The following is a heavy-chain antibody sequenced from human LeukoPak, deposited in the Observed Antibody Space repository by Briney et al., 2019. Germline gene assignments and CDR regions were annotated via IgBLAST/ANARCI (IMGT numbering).Heavy chain of an antibody. Sequence: SETLSLVCSVYGGSFSDYFWSWIRQPPGKGLEWIGEIDDGGNTNYNPSLMSRVIVSMEKSKKQFSLLMRSVSAAGTAIYYCARFSRITWGDWGDAFDVWGQGATVIVSS. D-gene: IGHD2-21*02. V-gene: IGHV4-34*01. CDR2: IDDGGNT. CDR1: GGSFSDYF. CDR3: ARFSRITWGDWGDAFDV. J-gene: IGHJ3*01.